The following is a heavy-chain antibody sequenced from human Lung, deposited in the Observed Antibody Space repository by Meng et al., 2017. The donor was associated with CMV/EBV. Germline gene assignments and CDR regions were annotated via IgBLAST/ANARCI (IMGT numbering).Heavy chain of an antibody. V-gene: IGHV1-69*10. CDR1: GGILSSYA. CDR2: IIPILGIA. J-gene: IGHJ6*01. Sequence: SXXVSXKASGGILSSYAISWVRQAAAQGLEWMGGIIPILGIANFAQKFQGRVTITADKSTSTAYMELSSLRSEDTAVYYCARAIIRGVPAVDYHYGMDVWGQGTTVTVSS. D-gene: IGHD2-2*01. CDR3: ARAIIRGVPAVDYHYGMDV.